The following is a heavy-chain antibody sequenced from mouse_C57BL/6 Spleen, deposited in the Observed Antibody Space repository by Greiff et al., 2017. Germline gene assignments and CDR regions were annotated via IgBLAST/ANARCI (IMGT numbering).Heavy chain of an antibody. V-gene: IGHV1-53*01. J-gene: IGHJ4*01. CDR2: INPSNGGT. CDR1: GYTFTSYW. D-gene: IGHD4-1*01. Sequence: QVQLKQPGTELVKPGASVKLSCKASGYTFTSYWMHWVKQRPGQGLEWIGNINPSNGGTNYNEKFKSKATLTVDKSSSTAYMQLSSLTSEDSAVYYCARPLTALYAMDYWGQGTSVTVSS. CDR3: ARPLTALYAMDY.